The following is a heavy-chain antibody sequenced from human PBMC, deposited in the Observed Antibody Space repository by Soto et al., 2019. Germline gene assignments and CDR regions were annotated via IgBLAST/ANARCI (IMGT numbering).Heavy chain of an antibody. J-gene: IGHJ6*02. V-gene: IGHV3-30*04. CDR3: ARVCTSVNCLETHFYGLDV. Sequence: VGSLRLSYVASGFPFSTYAMHWVRQAPGKGLEWVADISYDGRNKYYGDSVKGRFTISRDNSKNTLFLQMKSLRPEDTAVFYCARVCTSVNCLETHFYGLDVWGQGTAVNVS. CDR1: GFPFSTYA. D-gene: IGHD1-1*01. CDR2: ISYDGRNK.